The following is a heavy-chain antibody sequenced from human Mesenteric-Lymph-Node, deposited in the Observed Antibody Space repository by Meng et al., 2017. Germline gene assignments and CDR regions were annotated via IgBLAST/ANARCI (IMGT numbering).Heavy chain of an antibody. D-gene: IGHD3-22*01. CDR3: ARVPYNYDNGGYYYR. CDR2: INSNTGGT. CDR1: GLPFTGHH. J-gene: IGHJ4*02. Sequence: QVQVEQSGAEVKKPGTSVKVSCKASGLPFTGHHMHWVRQVPGQGFEWMGRINSNTGGTNYAQKFKGRCTMTGDYMELSSLTSDDTAVYYCARVPYNYDNGGYYYRWGQGTLVTVSS. V-gene: IGHV1-2*06.